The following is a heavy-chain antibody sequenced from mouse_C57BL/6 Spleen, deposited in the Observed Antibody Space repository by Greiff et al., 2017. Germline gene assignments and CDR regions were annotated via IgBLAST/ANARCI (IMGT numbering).Heavy chain of an antibody. CDR1: GYTFTDYY. CDR2: INPNNGGT. Sequence: EVQLQQSGPELVKPGASVKISCKASGYTFTDYYMNWVKQSHGKSLEWIGDINPNNGGTSYNQKFKGKATLTVDKSSSTAYMELRSLTSEDSAVYYCARPYYSNWFAYWGQGTLVTVSA. CDR3: ARPYYSNWFAY. V-gene: IGHV1-26*01. D-gene: IGHD2-5*01. J-gene: IGHJ3*01.